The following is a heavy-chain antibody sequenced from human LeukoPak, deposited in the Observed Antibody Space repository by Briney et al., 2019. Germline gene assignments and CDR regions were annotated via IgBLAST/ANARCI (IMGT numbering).Heavy chain of an antibody. D-gene: IGHD6-19*01. CDR2: IYYSGST. Sequence: SETLSLTCTVSGGSISSYYWSWIRQPPGKGLEWIGYIYYSGSTNYNPSLKSRVTISVDTSKNQFSLKLSSVTAADTAVYYCARHRIAVATDFGYWGQGTLVTVSS. J-gene: IGHJ4*02. CDR1: GGSISSYY. V-gene: IGHV4-59*08. CDR3: ARHRIAVATDFGY.